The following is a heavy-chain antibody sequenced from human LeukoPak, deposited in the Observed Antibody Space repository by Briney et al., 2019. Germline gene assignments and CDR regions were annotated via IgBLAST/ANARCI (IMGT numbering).Heavy chain of an antibody. D-gene: IGHD3-9*01. CDR3: ARDNDLLRYFDWPLDY. V-gene: IGHV3-21*01. CDR1: GFTFSTYA. Sequence: GGSLGLSCAASGFTFSTYAMHWVRQAPGKGLEWVSSISSSSSYIYYADSVKGRFTISRDNAKNSLYLQMNSLRAEDTAVYYCARDNDLLRYFDWPLDYWGQGTLVTVSS. CDR2: ISSSSSYI. J-gene: IGHJ4*02.